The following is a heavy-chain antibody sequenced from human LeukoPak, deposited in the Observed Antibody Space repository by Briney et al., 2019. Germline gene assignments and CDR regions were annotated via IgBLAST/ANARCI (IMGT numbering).Heavy chain of an antibody. D-gene: IGHD2-21*01. CDR1: GGSVSSGSYY. J-gene: IGHJ4*02. Sequence: SETLSLTCTVSGGSVSSGSYYWSWIRQPPGKGLEWIGYIYYSGSTNYNPSLKSRVTISVDTSKNQFSLKLSSVTAADTAVYDWARGWVPTYCGGDCYSTNFDYWGQGTLVTVSS. V-gene: IGHV4-61*01. CDR2: IYYSGST. CDR3: ARGWVPTYCGGDCYSTNFDY.